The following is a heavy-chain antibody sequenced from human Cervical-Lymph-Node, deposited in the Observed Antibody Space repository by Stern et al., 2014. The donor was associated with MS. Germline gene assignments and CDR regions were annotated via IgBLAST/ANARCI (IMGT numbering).Heavy chain of an antibody. J-gene: IGHJ4*02. V-gene: IGHV1-69*01. D-gene: IGHD6-13*01. CDR1: GGTFSSYA. CDR3: ACGYSSSWYMW. Sequence: VPLEESGAEVKKPGSSVKVSCTASGGTFSSYAISWVRQAPGTGLALMGGIIPIFGTANYAQKFQGRVTITADESTSTAYMELSSLRSEDTAVYYCACGYSSSWYMWWGQGTLVTVSS. CDR2: IIPIFGTA.